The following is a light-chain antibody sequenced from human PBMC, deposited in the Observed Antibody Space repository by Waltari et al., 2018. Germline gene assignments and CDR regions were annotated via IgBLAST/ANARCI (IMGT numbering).Light chain of an antibody. CDR1: KLGDKY. Sequence: SYELTQPPSVSVSPGQTASITCSGDKLGDKYACWYQQKPGQSPVLVIYQDSKLPSGITERFSGSNAGNTATLTISGTQAMDEADYYCQAWDSIPVVFGGGTKLTVL. J-gene: IGLJ2*01. CDR2: QDS. CDR3: QAWDSIPVV. V-gene: IGLV3-1*01.